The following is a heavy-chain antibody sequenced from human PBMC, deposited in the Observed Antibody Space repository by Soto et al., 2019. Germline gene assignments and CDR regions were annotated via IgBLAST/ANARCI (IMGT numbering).Heavy chain of an antibody. CDR3: ARHNHGDYVDY. D-gene: IGHD4-17*01. J-gene: IGHJ4*02. CDR2: IYYSGST. V-gene: IGHV4-59*08. Sequence: PSETLSLTCTVSGGSISSYYWSWIRQPPGKGLEWIGYIYYSGSTNYNPSLKSRVTISVDTSKNQFSLKRSSVTAADTAVYYCARHNHGDYVDYWGQGTLVTVS. CDR1: GGSISSYY.